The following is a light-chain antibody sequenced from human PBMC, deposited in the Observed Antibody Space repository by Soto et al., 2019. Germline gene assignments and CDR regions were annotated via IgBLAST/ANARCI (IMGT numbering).Light chain of an antibody. V-gene: IGKV3-20*01. CDR2: GAS. CDR3: QQYYTTTWT. J-gene: IGKJ1*01. CDR1: QSVSSSY. Sequence: FTQSPSTLSVSPGARATLSCRASQSVSSSYLAWYQQKPGQAPRLLIYGASSRATGIPDRFSGSGSGTDFTLTISSLQAEDVAVYVCQQYYTTTWTFGQGTRLDI.